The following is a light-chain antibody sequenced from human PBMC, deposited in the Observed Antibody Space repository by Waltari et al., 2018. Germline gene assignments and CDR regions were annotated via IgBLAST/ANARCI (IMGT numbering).Light chain of an antibody. J-gene: IGLJ1*01. Sequence: QSALTQPSSVSGSPGQSVTISCTGTSSDVGGYNYVSWYQQHPGKAPKLMIYDVTKRPSGVPDRFSGSKSGNTASLTISGLQAEDEADYYCCSYAGIFTLYVFGAGTKVTVL. CDR3: CSYAGIFTLYV. V-gene: IGLV2-11*01. CDR1: SSDVGGYNY. CDR2: DVT.